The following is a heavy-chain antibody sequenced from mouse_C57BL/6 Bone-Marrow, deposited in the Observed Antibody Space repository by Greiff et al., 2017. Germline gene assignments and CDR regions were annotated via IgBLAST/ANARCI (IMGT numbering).Heavy chain of an antibody. CDR3: TAGGWLLAY. Sequence: EVKLEESGGGLVQPGGSMKLSCVASGFTFSNYWMNWVRQSPEKGLEWVAKIRLKSDNYATHYAESVKGRFTISRDDSKSSVYLQMNNLRAEDTGIYYCTAGGWLLAYWGQGTLVTVSA. D-gene: IGHD2-3*01. CDR2: IRLKSDNYAT. J-gene: IGHJ3*01. CDR1: GFTFSNYW. V-gene: IGHV6-3*01.